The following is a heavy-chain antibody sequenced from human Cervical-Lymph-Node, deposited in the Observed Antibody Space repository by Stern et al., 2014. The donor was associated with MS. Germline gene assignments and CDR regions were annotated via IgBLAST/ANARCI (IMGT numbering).Heavy chain of an antibody. CDR3: ARAWGDAIDI. D-gene: IGHD7-27*01. CDR2: IYPYDSDT. Sequence: EVHLVESGAEVKKPGESLKISCKGSGYTFTSNWIAWVRQMPGKGLEWMGIIYPYDSDTRYSPSFQGQVTISADKSISTAYLQWSRLKASDTAMYYCARAWGDAIDIWGHGTMVTVSS. J-gene: IGHJ3*02. V-gene: IGHV5-51*01. CDR1: GYTFTSNW.